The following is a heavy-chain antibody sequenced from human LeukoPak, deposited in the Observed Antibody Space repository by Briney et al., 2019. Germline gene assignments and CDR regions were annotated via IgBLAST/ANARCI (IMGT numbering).Heavy chain of an antibody. CDR1: GGSISSYY. J-gene: IGHJ4*01. CDR3: ARDQDGYNSYFDY. CDR2: IYYSGST. D-gene: IGHD5-24*01. V-gene: IGHV4-59*01. Sequence: RPSETLSLTCTVSGGSISSYYWSWIRQPPGKGLEWIGYIYYSGSTNYNPSLKSRVTISVDTSKNRFSLKLSSVTAADTAVYYCARDQDGYNSYFDYWGQGTLVTVSS.